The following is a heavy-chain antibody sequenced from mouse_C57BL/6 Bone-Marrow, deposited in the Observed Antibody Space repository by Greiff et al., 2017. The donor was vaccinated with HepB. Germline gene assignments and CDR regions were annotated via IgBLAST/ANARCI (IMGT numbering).Heavy chain of an antibody. CDR1: GFTFTDSY. D-gene: IGHD1-1*01. V-gene: IGHV7-3*01. J-gene: IGHJ2*01. CDR3: ARAKFSYDYGRSYYFED. Sequence: EVQGVESGGGLVQPGGSLSLSCAASGFTFTDSYMSWVRQPPGKALAWLGFIRNKANGYTTEYSASVKVRFTISRDNSQSILYLQMNALRAEDSATYYCARAKFSYDYGRSYYFEDWGKGTTLTVAS. CDR2: IRNKANGYTT.